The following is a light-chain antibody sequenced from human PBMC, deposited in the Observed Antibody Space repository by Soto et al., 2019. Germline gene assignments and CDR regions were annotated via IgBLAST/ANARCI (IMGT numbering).Light chain of an antibody. CDR1: SGSIASNY. CDR3: QSYDSSYHVL. J-gene: IGLJ2*01. Sequence: NFMLTQPHSVSESPGKTVTISCTGSSGSIASNYVQWYQQRPGSAPTTVIYEDNHRPSGVPDRFSGSIDSSSNSASLTISGLKTDDEADYYCQSYDSSYHVLFGGGTKLTVL. V-gene: IGLV6-57*02. CDR2: EDN.